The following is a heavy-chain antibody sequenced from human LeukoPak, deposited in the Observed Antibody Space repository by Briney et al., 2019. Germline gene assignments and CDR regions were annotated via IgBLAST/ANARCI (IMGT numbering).Heavy chain of an antibody. D-gene: IGHD6-19*01. V-gene: IGHV3-48*03. CDR3: ARDERTPVGAVAGILY. CDR1: GFTFGDYA. CDR2: ISSSGSTI. Sequence: PGRSLRLSCTASGFTFGDYAMNWVRQAPGKGLEWVSYISSSGSTIYYADSVKGRFTISRDNAKNSLYLQMNSLRAEDTAVYYCARDERTPVGAVAGILYWGQGTLVTVSS. J-gene: IGHJ4*02.